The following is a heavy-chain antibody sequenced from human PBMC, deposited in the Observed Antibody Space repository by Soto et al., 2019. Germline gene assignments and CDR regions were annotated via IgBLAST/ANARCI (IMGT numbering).Heavy chain of an antibody. CDR3: ARHCKQLVPCYGMDV. V-gene: IGHV5-10-1*01. CDR2: IDPSDSYT. CDR1: GYSFTSYW. Sequence: PGESLKISCKGSGYSFTSYWISWVRQMPGKGLEWMGRIDPSDSYTNYSLSFQGHVTISADKSISTAYLQWSSLKASDTAMYYCARHCKQLVPCYGMDVWGQGTTVTVSS. J-gene: IGHJ6*02. D-gene: IGHD6-6*01.